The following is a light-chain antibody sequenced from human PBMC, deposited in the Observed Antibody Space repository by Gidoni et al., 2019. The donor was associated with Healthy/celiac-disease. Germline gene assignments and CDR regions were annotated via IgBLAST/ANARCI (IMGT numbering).Light chain of an antibody. J-gene: IGKJ4*01. V-gene: IGKV3-11*01. CDR2: DAS. Sequence: IVLTQSPATLSFSPGQRATLSCRASQSVSRYLAWYQQKPGQAPRLLLYDASNRATGIPARFSGSGSGTDFTLTISSLEAEDFAVYYCQQRSNWLFGGGTKVEIK. CDR3: QQRSNWL. CDR1: QSVSRY.